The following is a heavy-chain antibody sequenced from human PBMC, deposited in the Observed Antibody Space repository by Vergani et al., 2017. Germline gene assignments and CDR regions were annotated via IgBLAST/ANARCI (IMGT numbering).Heavy chain of an antibody. V-gene: IGHV4-59*02. Sequence: QVKLQESGPGLVKPSETLSLACTVSGASVNSYYWCWIRHPPRKGLEWMGYVSFRWDIPYDPSVKGRMTISLNTSSNQFPIYLTSVTAAGTAVDYFASDTHSGQGADRWGQGILVTVPS. CDR2: VSFRWDI. D-gene: IGHD6-19*01. J-gene: IGHJ5*02. CDR3: ASDTHSGQGADR. CDR1: GASVNSYY.